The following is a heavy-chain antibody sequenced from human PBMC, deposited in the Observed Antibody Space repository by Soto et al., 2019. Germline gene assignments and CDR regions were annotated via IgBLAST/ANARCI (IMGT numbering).Heavy chain of an antibody. V-gene: IGHV3-48*03. CDR2: ISSSGSTI. CDR3: ARDRRTMVRESYYSYYGMAV. Sequence: GGSLRLSCAASGFTFSSYEMNWVRQAPGKGLEWVSYISSSGSTIYYAYSVKGRFTISRDNAKNSLYLQMNGLRAADTAVYYCARDRRTMVRESYYSYYGMAVWGQGTTVTVSS. CDR1: GFTFSSYE. D-gene: IGHD3-10*01. J-gene: IGHJ6*02.